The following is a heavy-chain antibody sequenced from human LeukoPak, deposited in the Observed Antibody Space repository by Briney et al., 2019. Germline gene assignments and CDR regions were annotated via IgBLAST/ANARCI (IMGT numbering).Heavy chain of an antibody. CDR3: ARRSMVQHMDV. D-gene: IGHD3-10*01. Sequence: ASVKVSCKASGGTFTNHAINWVRQAPGQGLEYMGWIDTNTGNPTYAQAFTGRIVFSLDTSVSTAYLQIRSLKAEDTAVYFCARRSMVQHMDVWGKGTTVIVSS. J-gene: IGHJ6*03. V-gene: IGHV7-4-1*02. CDR1: GGTFTNHA. CDR2: IDTNTGNP.